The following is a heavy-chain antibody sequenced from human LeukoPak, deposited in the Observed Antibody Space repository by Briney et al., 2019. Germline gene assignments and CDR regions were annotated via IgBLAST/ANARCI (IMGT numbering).Heavy chain of an antibody. Sequence: GGSLRLSCAASGFTFSSYSMNWGRQAPGKGLEWVSSISSSGSTIYYADSVKGRFTISRDNAKNSLYLQMNSLRAEDTAVYYCAIVDTSCFYHWGQGTLVTVSS. V-gene: IGHV3-48*04. D-gene: IGHD3-22*01. CDR3: AIVDTSCFYH. J-gene: IGHJ5*02. CDR1: GFTFSSYS. CDR2: ISSSGSTI.